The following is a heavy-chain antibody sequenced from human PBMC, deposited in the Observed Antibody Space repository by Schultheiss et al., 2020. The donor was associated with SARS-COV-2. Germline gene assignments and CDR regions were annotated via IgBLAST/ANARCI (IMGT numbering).Heavy chain of an antibody. CDR3: ASPNRIDY. V-gene: IGHV4-59*01. Sequence: SETLSLTCTVSGGSISSYYWSWVRQPPGKGLEWIGYIYYSGSTYYNPSLNSRVTISVDTSKNQFSLKLSSVTAADTAVYYCASPNRIDYWGQGTLVTVS. CDR2: IYYSGST. J-gene: IGHJ4*02. CDR1: GGSISSYY. D-gene: IGHD1-14*01.